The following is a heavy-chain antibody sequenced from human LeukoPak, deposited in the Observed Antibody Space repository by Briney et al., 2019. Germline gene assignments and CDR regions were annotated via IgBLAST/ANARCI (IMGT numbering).Heavy chain of an antibody. CDR2: INSDGSGT. V-gene: IGHV3-74*01. CDR1: GFSFSTYW. Sequence: PGGSLRLSCTASGFSFSTYWMHWVRQAPGKGLVWVSRINSDGSGTDYADSVKGRFSISRDNGKNTVYLQMNSLRAEDTAVYYCARLNWQLDHYFGYWGQGTPVTVSS. J-gene: IGHJ4*02. CDR3: ARLNWQLDHYFGY. D-gene: IGHD6-6*01.